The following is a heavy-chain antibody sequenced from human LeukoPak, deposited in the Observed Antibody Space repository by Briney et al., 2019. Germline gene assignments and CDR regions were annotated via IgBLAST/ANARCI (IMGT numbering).Heavy chain of an antibody. CDR3: ARSGQYNWNDFVAFDI. CDR2: IWYDGSNK. Sequence: GRSLRLSCAASGFTFSSYGMHWVRQAPGKGLEWVAVIWYDGSNKYYADSVKGRFIISRENSKNTLYLQMNSLRAEDTAVYYCARSGQYNWNDFVAFDIWGQGTMVTVSS. J-gene: IGHJ3*02. V-gene: IGHV3-33*01. D-gene: IGHD1-20*01. CDR1: GFTFSSYG.